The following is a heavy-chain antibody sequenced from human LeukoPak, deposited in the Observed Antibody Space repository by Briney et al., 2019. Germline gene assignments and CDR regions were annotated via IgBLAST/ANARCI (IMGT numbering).Heavy chain of an antibody. CDR1: GFTFSSYT. CDR2: ISSNGGST. J-gene: IGHJ4*02. Sequence: PGGSLRLSCAASGFTFSSYTMHWVRPAPGKGLECVSAISSNGGSTYYANSVKGRFTISRDNSKNTLYLQVGSLRAEDMAVYFCAREGYSGGWYYFDYWGQGTLVTVSS. D-gene: IGHD6-19*01. CDR3: AREGYSGGWYYFDY. V-gene: IGHV3-64*01.